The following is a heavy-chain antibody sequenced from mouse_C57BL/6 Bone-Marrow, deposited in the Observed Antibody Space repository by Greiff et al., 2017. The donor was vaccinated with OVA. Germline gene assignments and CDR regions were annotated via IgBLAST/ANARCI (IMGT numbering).Heavy chain of an antibody. V-gene: IGHV1-7*01. D-gene: IGHD1-1*01. J-gene: IGHJ3*01. Sequence: VQLQQSGAELAQPGASVKLSCTASGYTFTNYWMPWVKQRPGTGLEWIGYLHHSSGYTQYNQKFKDKAPLTADKSYSTAYMHLISLTYKYSAVYDCARPDYYDGPFAYWGQGTLVTVSA. CDR1: GYTFTNYW. CDR2: LHHSSGYT. CDR3: ARPDYYDGPFAY.